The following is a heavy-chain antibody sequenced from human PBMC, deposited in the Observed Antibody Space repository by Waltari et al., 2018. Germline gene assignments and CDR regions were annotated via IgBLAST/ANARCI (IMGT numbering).Heavy chain of an antibody. V-gene: IGHV4-39*01. Sequence: QLQLQESGPGLVQPSETLSLTCTVSGDSISGSNYYWGWLRQPPGQGLEWIGSLSYRWTTYGNPALKSRVTMSVDTSKNQFSLNLSSVTAADTAVFYCVRPGSSVGWYYFDYWGQGTLVTVSS. CDR3: VRPGSSVGWYYFDY. CDR2: LSYRWTT. CDR1: GDSISGSNYY. J-gene: IGHJ4*02. D-gene: IGHD6-19*01.